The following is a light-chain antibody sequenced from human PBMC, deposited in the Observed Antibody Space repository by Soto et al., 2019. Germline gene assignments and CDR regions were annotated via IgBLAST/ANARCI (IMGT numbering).Light chain of an antibody. Sequence: QSVLTQPPSVSGAPGPRVTISCTCSNSNIGAGYDLHWYQQFPGADPKLLIFAYTNRPSGVPDRFSGSKSGTSASLAITGIQADDEADYYCQSFDSSLTAWVLGGGTKLTVL. J-gene: IGLJ3*02. CDR1: NSNIGAGYD. CDR2: AYT. CDR3: QSFDSSLTAWV. V-gene: IGLV1-40*01.